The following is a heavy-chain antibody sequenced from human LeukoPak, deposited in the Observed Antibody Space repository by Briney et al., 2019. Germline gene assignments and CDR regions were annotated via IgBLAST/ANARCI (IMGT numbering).Heavy chain of an antibody. Sequence: ASVKVSCKASGYTFTSYAMHWVRQAPGQRLEWMGWINAGNGNTKYSQKFQGRVTITRDTSASTAYMELSSLRSEGTAVYYCARESARIGYSSRGANWFDPWGQGTLVTVSS. CDR2: INAGNGNT. CDR1: GYTFTSYA. J-gene: IGHJ5*02. V-gene: IGHV1-3*01. D-gene: IGHD6-13*01. CDR3: ARESARIGYSSRGANWFDP.